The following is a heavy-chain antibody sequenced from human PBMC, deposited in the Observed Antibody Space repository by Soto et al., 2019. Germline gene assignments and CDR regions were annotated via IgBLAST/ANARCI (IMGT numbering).Heavy chain of an antibody. V-gene: IGHV3-23*01. CDR3: AKNQERELPRVIDF. J-gene: IGHJ4*02. D-gene: IGHD1-7*01. Sequence: EVRLLESGGGLVKPGGSLGLSCATSGLPFSTYALGWARREPGGGLGWVSSMSGSSSTTYYADSVRGRFTISRDRSKNTLYLQMSSLRAEDTALYYCAKNQERELPRVIDFWGQGTLVTVSS. CDR2: MSGSSSTT. CDR1: GLPFSTYA.